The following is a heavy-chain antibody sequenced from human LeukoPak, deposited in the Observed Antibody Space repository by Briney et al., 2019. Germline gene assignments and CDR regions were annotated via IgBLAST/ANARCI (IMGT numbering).Heavy chain of an antibody. CDR2: MNPNSGNT. CDR3: AREGHTTPYYYYMDV. J-gene: IGHJ6*03. CDR1: GYTFTSYD. D-gene: IGHD1-1*01. Sequence: ASVKVSCKASGYTFTSYDINWVRQATGQGLEWMGWMNPNSGNTGYAQKFQGRVTMTRNTSISTAYMELSSLRSEDTAVHYCAREGHTTPYYYYMDVWGKGTTVTVSS. V-gene: IGHV1-8*01.